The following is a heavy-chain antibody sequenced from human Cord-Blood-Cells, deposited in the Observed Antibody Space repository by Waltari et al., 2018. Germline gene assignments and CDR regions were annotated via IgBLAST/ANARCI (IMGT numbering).Heavy chain of an antibody. CDR2: ISSSSSYI. CDR3: ARFRDYGMDV. V-gene: IGHV3-21*01. J-gene: IGHJ6*02. Sequence: VQLVESGGGPVMPGGSLRLSCAAPGFAFRTSSLIWVRQAPGKGREWVSSISSSSSYIYHADSVKGGFTISRDNAKNSLYLQMNSLRAEDTAVYYCARFRDYGMDVWGQGTTVTVSS. CDR1: GFAFRTSS.